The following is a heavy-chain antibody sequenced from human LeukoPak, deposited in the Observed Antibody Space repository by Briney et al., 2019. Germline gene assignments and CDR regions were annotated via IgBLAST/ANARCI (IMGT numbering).Heavy chain of an antibody. Sequence: GSLRLSCAASGFTFSNAWMSWVRQAPGKGLVWVSRINGDGSSTRYADSAKGRFTISRDNAKNTLYLQMNSLRAEDTAMYYCARNLGSDSSWGQGTLVTVSS. J-gene: IGHJ5*02. CDR3: ARNLGSDSS. CDR2: INGDGSST. V-gene: IGHV3-74*01. D-gene: IGHD2-21*01. CDR1: GFTFSNAW.